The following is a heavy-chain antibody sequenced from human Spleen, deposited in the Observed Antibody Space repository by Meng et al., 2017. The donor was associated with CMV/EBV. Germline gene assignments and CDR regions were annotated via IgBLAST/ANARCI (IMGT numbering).Heavy chain of an antibody. CDR3: ARDPLIDYYGSGSYTFDY. CDR2: IYSGGAT. V-gene: IGHV3-53*05. D-gene: IGHD3-10*01. Sequence: TVSDNDMSWVRQAPGKGLEWVSIIYSGGATYYADSVKGRFTISRDNSKNTLYLQMNSLRAEDTAVYYCARDPLIDYYGSGSYTFDYWGQGTLVTVSS. CDR1: TVSDND. J-gene: IGHJ4*02.